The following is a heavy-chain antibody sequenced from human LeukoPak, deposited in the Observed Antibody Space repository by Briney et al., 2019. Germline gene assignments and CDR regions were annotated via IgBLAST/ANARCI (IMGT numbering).Heavy chain of an antibody. V-gene: IGHV3-23*01. J-gene: IGHJ4*02. CDR1: GFTFSSYW. D-gene: IGHD3-10*01. CDR2: ISGSGGST. CDR3: AKRGRGFDY. Sequence: GGSLRLSCAASGFTFSSYWMSWVRQAPGKGLEWVPAISGSGGSTYYADSVKGRFTISRDNSKNTLYLQMNSLRAEDSAVYYCAKRGRGFDYWGQGTLVTVSS.